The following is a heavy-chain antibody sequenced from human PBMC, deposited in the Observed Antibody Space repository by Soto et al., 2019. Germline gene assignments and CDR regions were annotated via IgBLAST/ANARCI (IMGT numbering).Heavy chain of an antibody. D-gene: IGHD6-19*01. CDR3: ARATTPWAGRAYYFDY. V-gene: IGHV5-51*01. CDR2: IYPGDSGT. Sequence: PGESLKISCKGSGYSFTSYWIGWVRQMPGKGLEWMGIIYPGDSGTRYSPSFQGQVTISADKSISTAYLQWSSLKASDTAMYYCARATTPWAGRAYYFDYWGKGTLVTVSS. J-gene: IGHJ4*02. CDR1: GYSFTSYW.